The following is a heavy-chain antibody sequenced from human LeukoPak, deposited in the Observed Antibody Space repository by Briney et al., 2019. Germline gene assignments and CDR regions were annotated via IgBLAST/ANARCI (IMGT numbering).Heavy chain of an antibody. D-gene: IGHD1-1*01. J-gene: IGHJ5*02. V-gene: IGHV4-4*07. CDR1: GGSISSYY. Sequence: PSETLSLTCTVSGGSISSYYLSWIRQPAGKGLEWIGRIYTSGSTNYNPSLKSRVTMSVDTSKNQFSLKLSSVTTADPAVYYCARASWVQLERLGNWFDPWGQGTLVTVSS. CDR2: IYTSGST. CDR3: ARASWVQLERLGNWFDP.